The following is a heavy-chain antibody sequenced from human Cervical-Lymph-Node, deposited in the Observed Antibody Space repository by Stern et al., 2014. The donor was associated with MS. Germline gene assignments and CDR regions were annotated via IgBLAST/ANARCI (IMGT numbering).Heavy chain of an antibody. D-gene: IGHD3-10*01. V-gene: IGHV1-69*01. Sequence: QVQLVQSGAEVQKPGSSVKVSCRASGGTFSSSDISWVRQAPGQGLEWMGGISPIIGTENYAQKYQGRVTITADESTSTAYMELSSLRSEDTAIYYCALGGFGHYFEYWGQGTLVTVSS. J-gene: IGHJ4*02. CDR3: ALGGFGHYFEY. CDR2: ISPIIGTE. CDR1: GGTFSSSD.